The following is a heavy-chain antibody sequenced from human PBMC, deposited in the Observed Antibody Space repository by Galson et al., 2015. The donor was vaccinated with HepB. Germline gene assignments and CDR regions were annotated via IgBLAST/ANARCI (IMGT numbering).Heavy chain of an antibody. CDR1: GFTFSSYS. V-gene: IGHV3-48*01. D-gene: IGHD3-16*01. Sequence: SLRLSCAASGFTFSSYSMNWVRQAPGKGLEWVSYISSTGSTIYYVDSVKGRFAISRDKAKNSLYLQMNSLRAEDTAMYYCARGMGPGYRHWGEGEFDYWGQGTLVTVSS. CDR2: ISSTGSTI. J-gene: IGHJ4*02. CDR3: ARGMGPGYRHWGEGEFDY.